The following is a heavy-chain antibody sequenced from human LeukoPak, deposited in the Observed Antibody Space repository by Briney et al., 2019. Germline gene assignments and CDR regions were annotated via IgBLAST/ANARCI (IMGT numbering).Heavy chain of an antibody. CDR2: INPNSGGT. CDR3: ARDMTPTIAAESWLDP. Sequence: ASVRVSCKTSGFIFTGYNIHWVRQAPGQGHEWMGWINPNSGGTYYTQHFQGRVSMTLDTSISTAYMELSSLRSDDTAVYYCARDMTPTIAAESWLDPWGQGTLITVSS. D-gene: IGHD6-13*01. V-gene: IGHV1-2*02. J-gene: IGHJ5*02. CDR1: GFIFTGYN.